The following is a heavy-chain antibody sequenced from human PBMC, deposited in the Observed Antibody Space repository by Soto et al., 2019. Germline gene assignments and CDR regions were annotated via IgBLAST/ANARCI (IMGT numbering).Heavy chain of an antibody. V-gene: IGHV3-30*18. Sequence: QVQLVESGGGVVQPGMSLSLSCAASGFTFSNYGMHWVRQARGKGLEWVTLISNDGSNKFYADSVKGRFTISRDNSKNTLYLQMTSLKTEDTAVYYCAKDGADTGTYNFDYWGQGTLVTVSS. D-gene: IGHD1-26*01. J-gene: IGHJ4*02. CDR2: ISNDGSNK. CDR3: AKDGADTGTYNFDY. CDR1: GFTFSNYG.